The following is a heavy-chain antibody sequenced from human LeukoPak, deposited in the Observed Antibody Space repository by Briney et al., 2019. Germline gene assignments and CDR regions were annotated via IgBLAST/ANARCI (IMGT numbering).Heavy chain of an antibody. Sequence: GASVKVSCKASGYTFTSYGISWVRQAPGQGLEWMGWINPNSGGTNYAQKFQGRVTMTRDTSISTAYMELSRLRSDDTAVYYCARGYDYNYYYYMDVWGKGTTVTVSS. V-gene: IGHV1-2*02. D-gene: IGHD5-12*01. CDR2: INPNSGGT. CDR1: GYTFTSYG. J-gene: IGHJ6*03. CDR3: ARGYDYNYYYYMDV.